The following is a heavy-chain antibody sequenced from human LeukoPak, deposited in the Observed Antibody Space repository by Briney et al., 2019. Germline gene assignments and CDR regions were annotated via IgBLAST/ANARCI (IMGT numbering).Heavy chain of an antibody. V-gene: IGHV3-7*05. Sequence: GGSLRLSCAASGFTFSRFWMNWVRQAPGRGLEWVANIDQSGGRNNYVDSVKGRFTISRDNAKNSLFLEMSSLRADDTAVYFWARGVEGGTFDIWGQGTTVTVSS. D-gene: IGHD3-16*01. J-gene: IGHJ3*02. CDR1: GFTFSRFW. CDR2: IDQSGGRN. CDR3: ARGVEGGTFDI.